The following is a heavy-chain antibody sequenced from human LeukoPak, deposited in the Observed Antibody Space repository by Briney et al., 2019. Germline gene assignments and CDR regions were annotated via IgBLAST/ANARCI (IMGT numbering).Heavy chain of an antibody. V-gene: IGHV4-59*08. D-gene: IGHD1-26*01. CDR2: IYYSGST. CDR1: GGSISGYY. CDR3: ARHLVGATGTGPFDY. J-gene: IGHJ4*02. Sequence: PSETLSLTCTVSGGSISGYYWSWIRQPPGKGLEWIGYIYYSGSTKYNPSLKSRVTMSVDTSKNQFSLKLSSVTAADTAVYYCARHLVGATGTGPFDYWGQGTLVTVSS.